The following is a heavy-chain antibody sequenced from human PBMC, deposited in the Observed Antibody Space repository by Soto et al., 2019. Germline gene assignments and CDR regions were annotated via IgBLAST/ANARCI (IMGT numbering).Heavy chain of an antibody. Sequence: ASVKVSCKASGYTFASYYMHWVRQAPGQGLEWMGIINPSGGSTSYAQKFQGRVTMTRDTSTSTVYMELSSLRSEDTAVYYCARDTSKSGRWLQFWDYYYYGMDVWGQGTTVTVSS. V-gene: IGHV1-46*01. D-gene: IGHD5-12*01. CDR3: ARDTSKSGRWLQFWDYYYYGMDV. J-gene: IGHJ6*02. CDR1: GYTFASYY. CDR2: INPSGGST.